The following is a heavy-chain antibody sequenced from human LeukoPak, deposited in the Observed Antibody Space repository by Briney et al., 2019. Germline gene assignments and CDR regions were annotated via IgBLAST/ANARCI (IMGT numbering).Heavy chain of an antibody. D-gene: IGHD3-22*01. CDR1: GYTFTGYY. CDR3: ARDKGIDYYYDSSGYYSDAFDI. Sequence: ASVKVSCKASGYTFTGYYMHWVRQAPGQGLEWMGWINPNSGGTNYAQKFQGRVTITRDTSISTAYMELSRLRSDDTAVYYCARDKGIDYYYDSSGYYSDAFDIWGQGTMVTVSS. J-gene: IGHJ3*02. V-gene: IGHV1-2*02. CDR2: INPNSGGT.